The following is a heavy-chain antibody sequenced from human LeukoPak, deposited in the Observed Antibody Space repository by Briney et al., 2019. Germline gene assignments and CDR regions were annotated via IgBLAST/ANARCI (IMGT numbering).Heavy chain of an antibody. CDR2: INHSGST. CDR1: GGSFSGYY. J-gene: IGHJ4*02. CDR3: ARGGYFDY. V-gene: IGHV4-34*01. Sequence: PPETLSLTCAVYGGSFSGYYWSWIRQPPGKGLEWIGEINHSGSTNYNPSLKSRVTISVDTSKNQFSLKLSSVTAADTAVYYCARGGYFDYWGQGTLVTVSS.